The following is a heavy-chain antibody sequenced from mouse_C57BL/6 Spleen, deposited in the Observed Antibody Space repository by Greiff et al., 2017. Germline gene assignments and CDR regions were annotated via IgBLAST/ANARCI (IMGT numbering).Heavy chain of an antibody. D-gene: IGHD2-4*01. J-gene: IGHJ4*01. Sequence: QVQLQQSGAELVKPGASVKISCKASGYAFSSYWMNWVKQRPGKGLEWIGQIYPGDGDTNYNGKFKGKATLTADKSSSTAYMQLSSLTSEDSAVYFCARSGDYGYAMDYWGQGTSDTVSS. CDR2: IYPGDGDT. CDR1: GYAFSSYW. CDR3: ARSGDYGYAMDY. V-gene: IGHV1-80*01.